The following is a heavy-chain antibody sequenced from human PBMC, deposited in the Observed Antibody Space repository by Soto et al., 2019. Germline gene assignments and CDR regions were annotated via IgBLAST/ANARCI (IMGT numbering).Heavy chain of an antibody. CDR2: IHTYNGNT. CDR3: ARDSDYTIAY. D-gene: IGHD2-2*02. CDR1: GYTFTNYG. Sequence: ASVKVSCKASGYTFTNYGISWVRQAPGQGLEWVGWIHTYNGNTNFAQKFQDRVTLTTDTSTSTAYMELRSLTSDGTAVYYCARDSDYTIAYWGQGTLVTVSS. J-gene: IGHJ4*02. V-gene: IGHV1-18*01.